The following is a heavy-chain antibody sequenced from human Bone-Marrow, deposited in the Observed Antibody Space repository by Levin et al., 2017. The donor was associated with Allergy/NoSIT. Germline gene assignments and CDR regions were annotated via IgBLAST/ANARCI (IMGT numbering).Heavy chain of an antibody. CDR1: GFTFSSYG. CDR2: ISYDGSNK. Sequence: GESLKISCAASGFTFSSYGMHWVRQAPGKGLEWVAVISYDGSNKYYADSVKGRFTISRDNSKNTLYLQMNSLRAEDTAVYYCAKDSYGDPTKHYYYYYGMDVWGQGTTVTVSS. V-gene: IGHV3-30*18. CDR3: AKDSYGDPTKHYYYYYGMDV. D-gene: IGHD4-17*01. J-gene: IGHJ6*02.